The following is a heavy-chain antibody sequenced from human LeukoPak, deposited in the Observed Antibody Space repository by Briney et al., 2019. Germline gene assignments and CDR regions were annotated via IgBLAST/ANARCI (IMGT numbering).Heavy chain of an antibody. CDR1: GYTFNSYD. D-gene: IGHD6-13*01. CDR3: ARDYSTSWYLPFDY. Sequence: SVKVSCKASGYTFNSYDIHWVRQATGQGLEWMGWVNPNNGKTDYAQKFQGRVTMTRDTSISTAYMELSSLTSEDTAVYYCARDYSTSWYLPFDYWGQGTLVTVSS. CDR2: VNPNNGKT. V-gene: IGHV1-8*01. J-gene: IGHJ4*02.